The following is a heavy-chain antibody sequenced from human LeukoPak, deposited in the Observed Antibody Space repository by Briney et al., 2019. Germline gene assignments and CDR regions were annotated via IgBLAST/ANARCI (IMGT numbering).Heavy chain of an antibody. CDR3: ARVHCSGGGCSS. V-gene: IGHV3-11*01. J-gene: IGHJ4*02. Sequence: GGSLTLSCAASGFPFSDFYMSWIRQAPGKGLEFIAYISGGGDNIFYADSVKGRFTISRDNAKNSLYLQMNSLRAEDTAVYYCARVHCSGGGCSSWGQGTLVTVSS. D-gene: IGHD2-15*01. CDR1: GFPFSDFY. CDR2: ISGGGDNI.